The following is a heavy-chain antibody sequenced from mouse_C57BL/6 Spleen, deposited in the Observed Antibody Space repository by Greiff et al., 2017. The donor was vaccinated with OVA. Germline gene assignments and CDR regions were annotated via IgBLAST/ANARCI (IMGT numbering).Heavy chain of an antibody. CDR3: ARSATTVGAPEAMDY. CDR2: IYPGDGDP. J-gene: IGHJ4*01. Sequence: VQLQESGAELVKPGASVKISCKASGYAFSSYWMNWVKQRPGKGLEWIGQIYPGDGDPNYNGKFKGKATLTADKSSSTAYMQLSSLTSEDSAVYFCARSATTVGAPEAMDYWGKGTSVTVSS. V-gene: IGHV1-80*01. CDR1: GYAFSSYW. D-gene: IGHD1-1*01.